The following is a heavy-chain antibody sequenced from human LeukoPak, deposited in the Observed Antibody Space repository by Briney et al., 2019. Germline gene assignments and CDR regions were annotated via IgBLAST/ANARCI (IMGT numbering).Heavy chain of an antibody. CDR3: ARAASSWSVDS. CDR1: GGSIISYY. Sequence: PPETLSLTCTVSGGSIISYYWSWIRQPPGKGLEWIGYIYYSGITNYNPSLKSRVTISVDTSKNQFSLKLNSVTAADTAVYYCARAASSWSVDSRGQGTLVTVSS. J-gene: IGHJ4*02. D-gene: IGHD6-13*01. CDR2: IYYSGIT. V-gene: IGHV4-59*01.